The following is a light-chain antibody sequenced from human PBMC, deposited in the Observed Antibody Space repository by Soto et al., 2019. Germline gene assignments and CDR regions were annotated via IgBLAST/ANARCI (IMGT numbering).Light chain of an antibody. V-gene: IGKV4-1*01. Sequence: DIVMTQSPDSLAVSLGESATINCKSSQSVLYSSNNKNYLAWYQQKPGQPPKALIYWASTRESGVPDRFSGSGYGTDFTLTISSLQAEDVAVYYCPQYYTTPWTFXQGPKVDIK. CDR1: QSVLYSSNNKNY. J-gene: IGKJ1*01. CDR2: WAS. CDR3: PQYYTTPWT.